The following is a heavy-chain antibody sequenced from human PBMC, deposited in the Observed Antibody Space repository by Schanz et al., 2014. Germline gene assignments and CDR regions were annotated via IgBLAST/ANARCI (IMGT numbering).Heavy chain of an antibody. CDR3: VKDLQRELLRDDHYYGMDV. CDR2: IWHDGRIK. D-gene: IGHD1-26*01. CDR1: GFSFSSYG. V-gene: IGHV3-30*02. Sequence: HLVESGGGVVQPGGSLRLSCAASGFSFSSYGMHWVRQAPGKGLEWVAFIWHDGRIKYYADSVKGRFTTSRDNSKNTMYLQMNSLRAEDTAVYYCVKDLQRELLRDDHYYGMDVWGQGTTVTVSS. J-gene: IGHJ6*02.